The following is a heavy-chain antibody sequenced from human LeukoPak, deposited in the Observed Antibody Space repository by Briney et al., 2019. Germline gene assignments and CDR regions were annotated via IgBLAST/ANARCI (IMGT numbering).Heavy chain of an antibody. V-gene: IGHV1-69*05. CDR3: ARGGPHCSSTSCYSFDY. J-gene: IGHJ4*02. CDR2: IIPIFGTA. CDR1: GGTFSSYA. D-gene: IGHD2-2*01. Sequence: SVKASCKASGGTFSSYAISWVRQAPGQGLEWMGGIIPIFGTANYAQKFQGRVTITTDESTSTAYMELSSLRSEDTAVYYCARGGPHCSSTSCYSFDYWGQGTLVTVSS.